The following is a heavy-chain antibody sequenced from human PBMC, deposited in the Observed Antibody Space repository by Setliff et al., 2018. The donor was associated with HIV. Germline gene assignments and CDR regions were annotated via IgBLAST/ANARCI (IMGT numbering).Heavy chain of an antibody. J-gene: IGHJ6*02. CDR1: GGTFSSYA. V-gene: IGHV1-18*01. D-gene: IGHD6-19*01. CDR2: ISTYSDET. Sequence: ASVKVSCKASGGTFSSYAISWVRQAPGQGLEWMGWISTYSDETSYAQNLQGRVTMTTDTSTSTAYMELRSLRSDDTAVYYCARAAVAGYYGMDVWGQGTTVTVSS. CDR3: ARAAVAGYYGMDV.